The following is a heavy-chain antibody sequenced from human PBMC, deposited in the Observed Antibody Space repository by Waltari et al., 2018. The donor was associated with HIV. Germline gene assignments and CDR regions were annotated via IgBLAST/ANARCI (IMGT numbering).Heavy chain of an antibody. CDR1: GYSISSGYY. CDR3: ARDYRSQLAGWEYAFDI. CDR2: IYHSGST. J-gene: IGHJ3*02. D-gene: IGHD3-3*02. Sequence: QVQLQESGPGLVKPSETLSLTCAVSGYSISSGYYWGWIRQPPGKGLEWIGRIYHSGSTHYNPSLKGRVTISVDTSKNQFSLKLSSVTAADTAVYYCARDYRSQLAGWEYAFDIWGQGTMVTVSS. V-gene: IGHV4-38-2*02.